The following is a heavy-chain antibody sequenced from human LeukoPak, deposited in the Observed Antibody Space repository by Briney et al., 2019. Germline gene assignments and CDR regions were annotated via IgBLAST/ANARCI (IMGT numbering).Heavy chain of an antibody. CDR1: GYSFTRYG. CDR2: IATNTGNP. Sequence: ASVKASCKASGYSFTRYGLTWVRQAPGQGLEWMGWIATNTGNPTYAQGFTGRFVFSLDTSVNTAYLQITSLKAEDTAVYYCAREHFDYWGQGTLVTVSS. J-gene: IGHJ4*02. CDR3: AREHFDY. V-gene: IGHV7-4-1*02.